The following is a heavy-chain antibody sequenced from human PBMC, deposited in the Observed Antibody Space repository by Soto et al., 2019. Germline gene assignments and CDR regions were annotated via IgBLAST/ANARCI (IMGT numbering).Heavy chain of an antibody. D-gene: IGHD1-1*01. J-gene: IGHJ5*02. CDR2: INHSGSP. CDR3: ATANWSHHYFDP. Sequence: SETLSLTCALYCGSFIGYYWSWLRQPPGKGLEWIGEINHSGSPNYNPSLKSRVTISVDTSKNQFSLKMTSVTAADTAVYYCATANWSHHYFDPWGQGTLVTVSS. V-gene: IGHV4-34*01. CDR1: CGSFIGYY.